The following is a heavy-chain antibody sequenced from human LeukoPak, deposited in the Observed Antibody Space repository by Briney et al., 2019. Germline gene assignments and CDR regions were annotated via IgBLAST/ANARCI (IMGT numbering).Heavy chain of an antibody. CDR2: IWYDGSEK. CDR3: AKGARFRGVISTYFDY. D-gene: IGHD3-10*01. J-gene: IGHJ4*02. V-gene: IGHV3-33*06. CDR1: GFTFSRYG. Sequence: GRSLRLSCVASGFTFSRYGMHWVRQAPGKGLEWVGIIWYDGSEKYYADSVKGRFTISGDSPKNTLYLQMNSLRAEDTAVYYCAKGARFRGVISTYFDYWGQGTLVTVSS.